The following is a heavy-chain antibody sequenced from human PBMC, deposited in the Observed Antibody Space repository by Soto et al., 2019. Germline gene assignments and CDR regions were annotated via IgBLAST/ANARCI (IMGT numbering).Heavy chain of an antibody. CDR1: GGTFSSYA. J-gene: IGHJ4*02. V-gene: IGHV1-69*06. CDR3: ARGSTVTTPLPFDY. D-gene: IGHD4-17*01. CDR2: IIPIFGTA. Sequence: ASVKVSCKASGGTFSSYAISWVRQAPGQGLEWMGGIIPIFGTANYAQKFQGRVTITADKSTSTAYMELSSLRSEDTAVYYCARGSTVTTPLPFDYWGQGTLVTVSS.